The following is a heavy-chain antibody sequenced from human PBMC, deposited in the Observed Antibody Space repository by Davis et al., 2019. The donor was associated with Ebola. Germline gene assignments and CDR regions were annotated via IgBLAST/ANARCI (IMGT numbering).Heavy chain of an antibody. V-gene: IGHV3-48*04. CDR1: GFAFTRHS. CDR3: ARTIAVAGPGS. CDR2: ITSSGGRQ. J-gene: IGHJ5*02. D-gene: IGHD6-19*01. Sequence: GGSLRLSCAASGFAFTRHSMNWVRQAPGKGLEWVSYITSSGGRQYYADSVKGRFTISRDNAKNSLYLQMNSLRAEDTAVYYCARTIAVAGPGSWGQGTLVTVSS.